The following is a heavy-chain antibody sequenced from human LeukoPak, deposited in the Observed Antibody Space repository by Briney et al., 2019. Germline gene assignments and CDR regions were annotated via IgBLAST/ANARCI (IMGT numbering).Heavy chain of an antibody. CDR3: AKDYYSIYVNTPGYYFDY. V-gene: IGHV3-30*02. CDR1: GFTFSSYG. CDR2: IRYDGSNK. J-gene: IGHJ4*02. D-gene: IGHD2-15*01. Sequence: GGSLRLSCAASGFTFSSYGMHWVRQAPGKGLEWVAFIRYDGSNKYYADSVKGRFTISRDNSKNTLYLQMNSLRAEDTAVYYCAKDYYSIYVNTPGYYFDYWGQGTLVTVSS.